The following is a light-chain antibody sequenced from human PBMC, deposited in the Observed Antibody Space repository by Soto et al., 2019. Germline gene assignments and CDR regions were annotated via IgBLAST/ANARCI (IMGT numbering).Light chain of an antibody. J-gene: IGKJ2*01. Sequence: EIVLTQSPGTLSLSPGEWATLSCRASQSVSSVDVAWYQQKPGQAPRLLIYGASSRATGNPDRFSGSGSGTDFTLTISRVEPEDFAVYYCQRYGTSPPYIFGQGTKLEIK. CDR3: QRYGTSPPYI. CDR1: QSVSSVD. CDR2: GAS. V-gene: IGKV3-20*01.